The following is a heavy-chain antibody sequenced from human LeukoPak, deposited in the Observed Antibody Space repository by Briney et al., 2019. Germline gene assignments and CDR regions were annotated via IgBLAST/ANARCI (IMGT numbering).Heavy chain of an antibody. D-gene: IGHD1-26*01. J-gene: IGHJ4*02. V-gene: IGHV3-21*01. CDR1: GFTFSSYS. Sequence: GGSLRLSCAASGFTFSSYSMNWVRQAPGKGLEWVSSISSSSSYIYYADSVKGRFTISRDNAKNSLYLQMDSLRAEDTAVYYCARDQSGNYPVDFDYWGQGTLVTVSS. CDR3: ARDQSGNYPVDFDY. CDR2: ISSSSSYI.